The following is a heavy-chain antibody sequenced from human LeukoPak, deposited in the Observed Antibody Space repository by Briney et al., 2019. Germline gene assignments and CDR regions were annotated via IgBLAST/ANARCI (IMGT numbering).Heavy chain of an antibody. CDR1: GGSISSGDYY. J-gene: IGHJ4*02. CDR3: ARVNGGGTAGPFDY. D-gene: IGHD2-15*01. V-gene: IGHV4-30-4*01. Sequence: SETLSLTCTVSGGSISSGDYYWSWIRQPPGKGLEWIGYIYYSGSTYYNPSLKSRVTISVDTSKNQFSLKLSSVTAADTAVYCCARVNGGGTAGPFDYWGQGTLVTVSS. CDR2: IYYSGST.